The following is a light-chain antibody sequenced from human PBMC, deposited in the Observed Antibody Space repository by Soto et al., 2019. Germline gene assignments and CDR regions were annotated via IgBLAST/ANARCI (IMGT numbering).Light chain of an antibody. CDR2: EVT. V-gene: IGLV2-14*01. Sequence: QYVMTEHACGSGSPGQSITISCTGTSGDIGSYNRVSWYQQHPGKAPKLIIYEVTDRPSGVSNRFSGSKSGNTASLTISGLQAEDEAEYYCSSYTNINTRACVFGTGTKVTVL. CDR3: SSYTNINTRACV. J-gene: IGLJ1*01. CDR1: SGDIGSYNR.